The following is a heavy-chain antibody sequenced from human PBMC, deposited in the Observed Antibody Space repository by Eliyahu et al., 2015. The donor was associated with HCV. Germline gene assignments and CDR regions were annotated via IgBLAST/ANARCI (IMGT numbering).Heavy chain of an antibody. CDR3: AYSSSWGDAFDI. V-gene: IGHV1-69*01. CDR2: IIPIFGTA. Sequence: SYAISWVRQAPGQGLEWMGGIIPIFGTANYAQKFQGRVTITADESTSTAYMELSSLRSEDTAVYYCAYSSSWGDAFDIWGQGTMVTVFS. CDR1: SYA. D-gene: IGHD6-13*01. J-gene: IGHJ3*02.